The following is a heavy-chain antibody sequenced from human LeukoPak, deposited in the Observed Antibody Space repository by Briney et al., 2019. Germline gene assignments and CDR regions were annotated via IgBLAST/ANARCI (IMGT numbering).Heavy chain of an antibody. CDR3: ARDGGYYYDSSGYYFEY. D-gene: IGHD3-22*01. Sequence: ASVKVSCKASGYTFTRYGISWVRQAPGQGLEWMGWISDNNVNTNYAQKFQGRVTMSTDTSTNTAYMELRSLRSDDTAVYYCARDGGYYYDSSGYYFEYWGQGTLVTVFS. J-gene: IGHJ4*02. V-gene: IGHV1-18*01. CDR1: GYTFTRYG. CDR2: ISDNNVNT.